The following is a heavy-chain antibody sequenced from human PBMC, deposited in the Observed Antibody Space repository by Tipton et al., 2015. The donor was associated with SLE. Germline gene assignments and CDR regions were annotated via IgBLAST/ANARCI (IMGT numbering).Heavy chain of an antibody. CDR3: ARDRGWGSSEAFDL. CDR1: GFTFDDYA. CDR2: IKPNSGVT. D-gene: IGHD7-27*01. Sequence: SCAASGFTFDDYAMHWVRQAPGQGLEWMGRIKPNSGVTDYAQSFQGKVTMTRDTSSSTVYMELSSLRSDDTAIYYCARDRGWGSSEAFDLWGQGTVVNVSS. V-gene: IGHV1-2*06. J-gene: IGHJ3*01.